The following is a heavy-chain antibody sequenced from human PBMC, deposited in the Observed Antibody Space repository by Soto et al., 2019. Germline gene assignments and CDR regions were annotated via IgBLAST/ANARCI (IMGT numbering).Heavy chain of an antibody. CDR1: GVSFGSYA. CDR2: ISGSDGKT. Sequence: PGGSLRLSCAASGVSFGSYALSWVRQARGRGLEWVSTISGSDGKTFYAGSVKGRFSITRHSSQSTLYLQMNSLRADYTAMYYCARYIYLDYWGQGTRVTVSS. D-gene: IGHD1-1*01. J-gene: IGHJ4*02. CDR3: ARYIYLDY. V-gene: IGHV3-23*01.